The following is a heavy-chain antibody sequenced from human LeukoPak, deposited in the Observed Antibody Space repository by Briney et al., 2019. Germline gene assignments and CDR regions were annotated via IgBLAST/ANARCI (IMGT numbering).Heavy chain of an antibody. Sequence: ASVKVSCKASGYTFTSYYMHWVRQAPGQGLEWMGIINPSGGSTSYAQKFQGRVTMTRDTSTSTVYMELSSLRSEDTAVYYCARDGSYDYVWGSYPPPGFDPWGQGTLVTVS. D-gene: IGHD3-16*02. CDR2: INPSGGST. V-gene: IGHV1-46*01. J-gene: IGHJ5*02. CDR1: GYTFTSYY. CDR3: ARDGSYDYVWGSYPPPGFDP.